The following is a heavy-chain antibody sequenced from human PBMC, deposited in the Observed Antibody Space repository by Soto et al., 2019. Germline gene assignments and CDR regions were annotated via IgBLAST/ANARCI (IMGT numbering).Heavy chain of an antibody. V-gene: IGHV1-2*02. CDR1: GSTFTSSY. Sequence: APVKVSCKASGSTFTSSYMHWVRQAPGQGLEWMGWINPNSGGTNYAQKFQGRVTMTRDTSISTAYMELSRLRSDDTAVYYCARDPRRQIDPYYHYNGMHVSGPGTTLTV. CDR3: ARDPRRQIDPYYHYNGMHV. J-gene: IGHJ6*02. CDR2: INPNSGGT.